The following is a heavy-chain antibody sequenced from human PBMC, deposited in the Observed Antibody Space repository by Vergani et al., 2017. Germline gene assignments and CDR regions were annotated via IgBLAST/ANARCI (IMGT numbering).Heavy chain of an antibody. CDR1: GFSVSNSG. V-gene: IGHV3-30*02. D-gene: IGHD3-10*01. CDR2: IQYDGSDI. J-gene: IGHJ4*02. Sequence: QVQLVESGGGVVQPGGSLRLSCVASGFSVSNSGMHWVRQTPGKGLEWVAFIQYDGSDIFYADFVEGRFTISRDNSKSSLYLQMRSLRFDDTAVYYCANEGSANRIRGWLDHWGQGALVTVSS. CDR3: ANEGSANRIRGWLDH.